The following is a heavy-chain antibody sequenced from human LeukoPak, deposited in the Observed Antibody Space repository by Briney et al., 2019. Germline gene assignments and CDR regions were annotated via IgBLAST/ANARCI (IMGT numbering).Heavy chain of an antibody. CDR3: AKSTSFDWKGFFDY. D-gene: IGHD2-2*01. CDR2: ISGSGGST. J-gene: IGHJ4*02. Sequence: GGTLRLSCAASGFTFSSYGMSWVRQAPGKGLEWVSAISGSGGSTYYADSVKGQFTISRDNAKNTIYLQMNSLRAEYTAVYYCAKSTSFDWKGFFDYWGQGTLVTVSS. V-gene: IGHV3-23*01. CDR1: GFTFSSYG.